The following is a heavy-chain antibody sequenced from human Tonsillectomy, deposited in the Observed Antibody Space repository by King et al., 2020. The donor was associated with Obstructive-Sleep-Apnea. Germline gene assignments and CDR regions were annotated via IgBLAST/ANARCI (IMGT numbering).Heavy chain of an antibody. CDR3: ARGENYYYGMDV. J-gene: IGHJ6*02. CDR2: IYYSGST. V-gene: IGHV4-59*01. Sequence: QLQESGPGLVKPSETLSLTCTVSGGSISSYYWSCIRQPPGKGLEWIGYIYYSGSTNYNPSLKSRVTISVDTSKNQFSLNLSSVTAADTAVYYCARGENYYYGMDVWGQGTTVTVSS. CDR1: GGSISSYY.